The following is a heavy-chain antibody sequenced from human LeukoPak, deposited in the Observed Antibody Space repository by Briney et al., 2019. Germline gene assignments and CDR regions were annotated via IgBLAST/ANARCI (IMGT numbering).Heavy chain of an antibody. Sequence: LGGSLRLSCAASGFTFSSYSMNWVRQAPGKGLEWVSSISSSSSYIYYADSVKGRFTISRDNAKNSLYLQMNSLRAEDTAVYYCASMATIEGGFDYWGQGTLVTVSS. J-gene: IGHJ4*02. V-gene: IGHV3-21*01. CDR3: ASMATIEGGFDY. D-gene: IGHD5-24*01. CDR2: ISSSSSYI. CDR1: GFTFSSYS.